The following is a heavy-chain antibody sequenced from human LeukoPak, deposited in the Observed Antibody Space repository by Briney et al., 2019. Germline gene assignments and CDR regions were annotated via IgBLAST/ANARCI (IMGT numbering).Heavy chain of an antibody. D-gene: IGHD3-10*01. V-gene: IGHV4-39*01. CDR1: GGSISSSSYY. CDR2: IYYSGST. Sequence: SETLSLTCTVSGGSISSSSYYWGWIRQPPGKGLEWIGRIYYSGSTYYNPSLKSRVTISVDTSKNQFSLKLSSVTAADTAVYYCARRKSNYYGSGSYYNRYNWFDPWGQGTLVTVSS. CDR3: ARRKSNYYGSGSYYNRYNWFDP. J-gene: IGHJ5*02.